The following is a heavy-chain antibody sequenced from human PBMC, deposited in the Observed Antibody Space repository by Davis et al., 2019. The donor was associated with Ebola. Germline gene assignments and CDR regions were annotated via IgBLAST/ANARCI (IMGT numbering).Heavy chain of an antibody. J-gene: IGHJ2*01. V-gene: IGHV3-21*04. CDR1: GFTFSSYG. CDR3: AKDPYSGSSGYWYFDL. D-gene: IGHD1-26*01. CDR2: ISSSSSYI. Sequence: PGGSLRLSCPASGFTFSSYGMHWVRQAPGKGLEWVSSISSSSSYIYYADSVKGRFTISRDNSKNTLYLQMNSLRAEDTAVYYCAKDPYSGSSGYWYFDLWGRGTLVTVSS.